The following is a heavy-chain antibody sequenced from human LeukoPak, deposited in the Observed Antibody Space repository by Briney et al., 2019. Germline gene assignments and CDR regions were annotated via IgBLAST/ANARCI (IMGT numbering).Heavy chain of an antibody. J-gene: IGHJ6*04. CDR1: GYSFTSYW. CDR3: AGRFGYTKPHMDV. V-gene: IGHV5-51*01. CDR2: IYPGDSDT. D-gene: IGHD2-2*02. Sequence: GESLKISCKGSGYSFTSYWIGWVRQMPGKGLEWMGIIYPGDSDTRYSPSFQGQVTISADKSISTAYLQWSSLKASNTAMYYCAGRFGYTKPHMDVWGKGTTVTVSS.